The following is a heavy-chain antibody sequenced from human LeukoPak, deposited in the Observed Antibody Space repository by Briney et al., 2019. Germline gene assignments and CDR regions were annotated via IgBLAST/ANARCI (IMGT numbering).Heavy chain of an antibody. D-gene: IGHD2-2*01. CDR3: ARIVVVPAATNWFDP. CDR2: IYWDDDK. V-gene: IGHV2-5*02. CDR1: GFSLSTSGVG. J-gene: IGHJ5*02. Sequence: SGPTLVKPTQTLTLTCTFSGFSLSTSGVGVGWIRQPPGKALEWLALIYWDDDKRYSPSLKSRPTITKDTSKNQVVLTMTNMDPVDTATYYCARIVVVPAATNWFDPWGQGTLVTVSS.